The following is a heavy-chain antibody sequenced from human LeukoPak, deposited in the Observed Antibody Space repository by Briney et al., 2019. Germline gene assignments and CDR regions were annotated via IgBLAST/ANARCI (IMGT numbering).Heavy chain of an antibody. V-gene: IGHV1-46*01. CDR2: INPSGGST. D-gene: IGHD2-2*01. CDR3: ARIVVPAATNNWFDP. J-gene: IGHJ5*02. CDR1: GYTFTSYY. Sequence: ASVKVSCKASGYTFTSYYMHWVRQAPGQGLEWMGIINPSGGSTSYAQKFQGRVTMTRDTSASTVYMELSSLRSEDTAVYYCARIVVPAATNNWFDPWGQGTLVTVSS.